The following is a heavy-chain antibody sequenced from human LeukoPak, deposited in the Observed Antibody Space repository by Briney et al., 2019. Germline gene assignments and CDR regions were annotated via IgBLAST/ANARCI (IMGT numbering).Heavy chain of an antibody. Sequence: SETLSLTCTVSGGSISSGGYYWSWIRQPPGKGLEWIGYIYHSGSTYYNPSLKGRVTISVDRSKNQFSLKLSSVTAADTAVYYCARQDRALFPGWFDPWGQGTLVTVSS. CDR3: ARQDRALFPGWFDP. CDR2: IYHSGST. D-gene: IGHD1-14*01. CDR1: GGSISSGGYY. V-gene: IGHV4-30-2*01. J-gene: IGHJ5*02.